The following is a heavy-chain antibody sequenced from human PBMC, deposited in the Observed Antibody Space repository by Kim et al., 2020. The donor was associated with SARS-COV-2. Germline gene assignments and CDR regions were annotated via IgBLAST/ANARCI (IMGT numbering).Heavy chain of an antibody. CDR1: GFTVSSNY. D-gene: IGHD4-4*01. CDR3: ARDRATVGTDYYYYMDV. Sequence: GGSLRLSCAASGFTVSSNYMSWVRQAPGKGLEWVSVIYSGGSTYYADSVKGRFTISRDNSKNTLYLQMNSLRAEDTAVYYCARDRATVGTDYYYYMDVWGKGTTVTVSS. V-gene: IGHV3-53*01. CDR2: IYSGGST. J-gene: IGHJ6*03.